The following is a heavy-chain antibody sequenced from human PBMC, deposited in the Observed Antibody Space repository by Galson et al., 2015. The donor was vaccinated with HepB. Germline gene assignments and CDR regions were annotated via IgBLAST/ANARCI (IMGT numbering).Heavy chain of an antibody. CDR2: IVVGSGNT. V-gene: IGHV1-58*02. CDR1: GFTFTSSA. Sequence: SVKVSCKASGFTFTSSAMQWVRQARGQRLEWIGWIVVGSGNTNYAQKFQERVTITRDMSTSTAYMELSSLRSEDTAVYYCASDSYYYDSSGYGAYYGMDVWGQGTTVTVSS. J-gene: IGHJ6*02. CDR3: ASDSYYYDSSGYGAYYGMDV. D-gene: IGHD3-22*01.